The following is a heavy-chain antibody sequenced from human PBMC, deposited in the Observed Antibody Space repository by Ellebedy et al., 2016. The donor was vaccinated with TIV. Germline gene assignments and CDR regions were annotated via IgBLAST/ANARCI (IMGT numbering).Heavy chain of an antibody. D-gene: IGHD5-12*01. CDR1: GYTSYGYG. Sequence: AASVKVSCKPSGYTSYGYGITWVRQAPGQGLEWMGWISGYNGNTHYGPNLQDRVTMTTDTSTGTAYLELRSLRSDDTAVYYCASGRGLRSPLDYWGQGTLVTVSS. CDR3: ASGRGLRSPLDY. CDR2: ISGYNGNT. V-gene: IGHV1-18*01. J-gene: IGHJ4*02.